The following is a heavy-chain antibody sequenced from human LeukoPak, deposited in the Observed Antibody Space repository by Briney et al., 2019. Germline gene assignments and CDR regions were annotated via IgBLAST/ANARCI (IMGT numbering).Heavy chain of an antibody. CDR2: INWNGGST. J-gene: IGHJ4*02. CDR1: GFTYSGYA. Sequence: GGSLRLSCAASGFTYSGYAMNWVRQAPGKGLEWVSGINWNGGSTGYADSVKGRFTISRDNAKNSLYLQMNSLRAEDTALYYCARAPPAYSSGWYYPYWGQGTLVTVSS. D-gene: IGHD6-19*01. CDR3: ARAPPAYSSGWYYPY. V-gene: IGHV3-20*04.